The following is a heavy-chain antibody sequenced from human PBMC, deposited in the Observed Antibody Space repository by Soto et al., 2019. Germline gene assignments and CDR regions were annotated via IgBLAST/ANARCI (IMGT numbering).Heavy chain of an antibody. Sequence: SETLSLTCTVSGGSISSSSYYWGWIRQPPGKGLEWIGSIYYSGSTYYNPSLKSRVTISVDTSKNQFSLKLSSVTAADTAVYYCARLSEYSSSSVDYWGQGTLVTVSS. CDR1: GGSISSSSYY. J-gene: IGHJ4*02. CDR2: IYYSGST. D-gene: IGHD6-6*01. V-gene: IGHV4-39*01. CDR3: ARLSEYSSSSVDY.